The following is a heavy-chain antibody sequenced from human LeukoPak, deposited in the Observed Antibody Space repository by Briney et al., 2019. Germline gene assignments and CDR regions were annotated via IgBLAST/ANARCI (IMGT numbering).Heavy chain of an antibody. CDR2: ISGGGGST. CDR3: ARVKGCIDY. V-gene: IGHV3-23*01. Sequence: GGSLRLSCAASGFTFSSYAMSWVRQTPGKGLEWVSAISGGGGSTYHADSVKGRFTISRDNAKNSLYLQMNSLRAEDTAVYYCARVKGCIDYWGQGTLVTVSS. D-gene: IGHD2-8*01. J-gene: IGHJ4*02. CDR1: GFTFSSYA.